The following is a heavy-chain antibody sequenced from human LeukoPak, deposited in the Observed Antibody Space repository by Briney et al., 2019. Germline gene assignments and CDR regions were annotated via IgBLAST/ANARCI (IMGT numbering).Heavy chain of an antibody. D-gene: IGHD2/OR15-2a*01. V-gene: IGHV3-20*01. CDR1: GFTFDDYG. J-gene: IGHJ4*02. CDR2: INWNGGST. CDR3: ARASEGLRLLPSFFDY. Sequence: GGSLRLSCAASGFTFDDYGMSWVRQAPGRGLELVSGINWNGGSTGYADSVKGRFTISRDNAKNSLYLQMNSLRTEDPALYHRARASEGLRLLPSFFDYCGQGTLLTVSS.